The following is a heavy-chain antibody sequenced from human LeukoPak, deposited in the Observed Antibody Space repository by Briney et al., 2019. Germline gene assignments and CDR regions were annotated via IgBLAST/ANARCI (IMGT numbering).Heavy chain of an antibody. CDR1: GGSISSISYY. J-gene: IGHJ3*02. Sequence: SETLSLTCTISGGSISSISYYWGWIRQPPGKGLEWIGSIYYTGSTYYNPSLKSRVTISVDTSKNQFFLRLSSGTAADTAVYYCARNCSRTSCSGTFDIWGRGTMVTVSS. CDR2: IYYTGST. D-gene: IGHD2-2*01. V-gene: IGHV4-39*01. CDR3: ARNCSRTSCSGTFDI.